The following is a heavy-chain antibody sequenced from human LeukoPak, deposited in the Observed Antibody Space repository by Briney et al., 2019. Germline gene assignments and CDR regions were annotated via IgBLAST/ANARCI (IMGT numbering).Heavy chain of an antibody. V-gene: IGHV3-21*01. Sequence: PGGSLRLSCAASGFTFSSYSMNWVRQAPGKGLEWVSSISSSSGYIYYADSVKGRFTISRDNAKNSLYLQMNSLRAEDTAVYYCARGDDYGYWGQGTLVTVSS. CDR2: ISSSSGYI. J-gene: IGHJ4*02. CDR3: ARGDDYGY. D-gene: IGHD4-17*01. CDR1: GFTFSSYS.